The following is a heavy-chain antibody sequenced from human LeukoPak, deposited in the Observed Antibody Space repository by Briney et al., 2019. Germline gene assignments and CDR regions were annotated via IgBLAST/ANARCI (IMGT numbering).Heavy chain of an antibody. Sequence: GGSLRLSCAASGFTFSSYAMSWVRQAPGKGLEWVSAISGSGGSTYYADSVKGRFTISRDNSKNTLYLQMNSLRAEDTAVHYCAKDSGDIVVVVAATKANHFDYWGQGTLVTVSS. V-gene: IGHV3-23*01. D-gene: IGHD2-15*01. CDR3: AKDSGDIVVVVAATKANHFDY. CDR1: GFTFSSYA. CDR2: ISGSGGST. J-gene: IGHJ4*02.